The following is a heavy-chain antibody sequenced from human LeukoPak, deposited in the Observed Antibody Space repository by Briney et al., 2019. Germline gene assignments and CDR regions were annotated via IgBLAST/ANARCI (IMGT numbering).Heavy chain of an antibody. CDR2: IYYTGNT. CDR3: ARGRSNYYGMDV. V-gene: IGHV4-59*09. D-gene: IGHD1-26*01. Sequence: RRPPXXXXXGIGYIYYTGNTNYSPSLKSRVTMSVDTSKNLFSLKVSSVTAADTAVYYCARGRSNYYGMDVWGQGTTVTVSS. J-gene: IGHJ6*02.